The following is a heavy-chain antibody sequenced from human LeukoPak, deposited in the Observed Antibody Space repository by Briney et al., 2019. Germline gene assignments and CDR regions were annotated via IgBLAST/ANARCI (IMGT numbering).Heavy chain of an antibody. J-gene: IGHJ4*02. D-gene: IGHD3-10*01. CDR3: ARESYYGSGTYFNFDY. V-gene: IGHV3-11*01. Sequence: GGSLRLSCAASGFTFSDYYMSWIRQAPGKGLEGVSYISNSGCATNYGDSVRGRFTISRDNSKNSLYLEMNSLRAEDTAIYYCARESYYGSGTYFNFDYWGQGILVTVSS. CDR2: ISNSGCAT. CDR1: GFTFSDYY.